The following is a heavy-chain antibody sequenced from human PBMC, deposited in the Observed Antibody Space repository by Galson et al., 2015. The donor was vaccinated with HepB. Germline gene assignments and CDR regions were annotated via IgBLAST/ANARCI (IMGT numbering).Heavy chain of an antibody. V-gene: IGHV5-51*01. CDR3: ARQKSEGNWYFGR. J-gene: IGHJ2*01. Sequence: QSGAEVKKPGESLKISFEVSGYIFTRHWIGWVRQMPGKGLEWMGIIYPGDSDTRYSPSFEGQVTISADKSINTAYLQWTSVKASDTATYYCARQKSEGNWYFGRWGRGTLVTVSS. D-gene: IGHD6-13*01. CDR1: GYIFTRHW. CDR2: IYPGDSDT.